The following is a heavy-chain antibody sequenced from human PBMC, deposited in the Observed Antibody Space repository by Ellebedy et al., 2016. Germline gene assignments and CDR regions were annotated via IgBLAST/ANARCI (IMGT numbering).Heavy chain of an antibody. Sequence: SETLSLTXTVSGGSISSSSYYWGWIRQPPGKGLEWIGSIYYSGSTYYNPSLKSRVTISVDTSKNQFSLKLSSVTAADTAVYYCVHGVTMASVDYWGQGTLVTVSS. CDR2: IYYSGST. D-gene: IGHD3-10*01. CDR1: GGSISSSSYY. CDR3: VHGVTMASVDY. V-gene: IGHV4-39*01. J-gene: IGHJ4*02.